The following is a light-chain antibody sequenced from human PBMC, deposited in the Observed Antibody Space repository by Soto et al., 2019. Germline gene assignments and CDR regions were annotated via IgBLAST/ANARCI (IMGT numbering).Light chain of an antibody. V-gene: IGKV3-20*01. CDR2: GAS. CDR3: QLYGDSPMYT. J-gene: IGKJ2*01. CDR1: QSVSDSS. Sequence: EIVLTQSPGTLSLSPGERATLSCRASQSVSDSSLAWYHQKPGQAPRLLIYGASRRATGIPDTFSGSGSGTDFTLTISRLEPEDFAVYYCQLYGDSPMYTFGQGTKVDVK.